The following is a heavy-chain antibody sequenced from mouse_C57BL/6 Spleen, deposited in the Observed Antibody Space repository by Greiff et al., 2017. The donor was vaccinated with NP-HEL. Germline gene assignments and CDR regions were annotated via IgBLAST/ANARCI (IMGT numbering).Heavy chain of an antibody. D-gene: IGHD3-2*02. CDR3: TRGRTAQATSYAMDY. J-gene: IGHJ4*01. CDR2: ISSGGDYI. V-gene: IGHV5-9-1*02. CDR1: GFTFSSYA. Sequence: EVQRVESGEGLVKPGGSLKLSCAASGFTFSSYAMSWVRQTPEKRLEWVAYISSGGDYIYYADTVKGRFTISRDNARNTLYLQMSSLKSEDTAMYYCTRGRTAQATSYAMDYWGQGTSVTVSS.